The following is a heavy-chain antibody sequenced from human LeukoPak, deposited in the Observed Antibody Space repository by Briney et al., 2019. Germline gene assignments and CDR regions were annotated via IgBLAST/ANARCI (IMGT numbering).Heavy chain of an antibody. D-gene: IGHD3-10*01. CDR1: GFTFSNYS. Sequence: GGSLRLSCVVSGFTFSNYSMNWVRQAPGKGLEWVSYISSRSSSIYYLDSVKGRFTISRDNAKNSLYLQMNSLRDEDTAVYYCARVIRRFREFSSDYWGQGTLVTVSS. V-gene: IGHV3-48*02. CDR2: ISSRSSSI. CDR3: ARVIRRFREFSSDY. J-gene: IGHJ4*02.